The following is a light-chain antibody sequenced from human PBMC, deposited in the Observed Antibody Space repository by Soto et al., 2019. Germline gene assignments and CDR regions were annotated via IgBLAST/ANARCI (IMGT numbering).Light chain of an antibody. CDR3: QQYGSSLT. Sequence: MTQSPSTLSVSPGERATRACRASETVATNLAWYQQKPGQAPRLLISGASARAAGISDRFSGSGSGTDFTLTISRLEPEDFAVYYCQQYGSSLTFGAGTKVDI. V-gene: IGKV3-20*01. J-gene: IGKJ4*01. CDR1: ETVATN. CDR2: GAS.